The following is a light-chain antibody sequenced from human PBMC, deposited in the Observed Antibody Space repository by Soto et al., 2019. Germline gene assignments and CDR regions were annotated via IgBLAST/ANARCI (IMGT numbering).Light chain of an antibody. CDR2: GAS. Sequence: EIVLTQSPGTLSLSPGERATLSCRASQSVSSSSLAWYQQKPGQAPRLLIYGASSRATGIPDRFSGSGSGTDFTLTISRLEPEDFAVYYCQQYGSSPPTFGQGTKV. CDR1: QSVSSSS. CDR3: QQYGSSPPT. V-gene: IGKV3-20*01. J-gene: IGKJ1*01.